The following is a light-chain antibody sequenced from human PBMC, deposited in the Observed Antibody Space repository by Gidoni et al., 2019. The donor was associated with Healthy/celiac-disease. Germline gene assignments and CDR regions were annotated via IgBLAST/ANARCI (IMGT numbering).Light chain of an antibody. Sequence: QSVLTQPPSVSGPPGQRVTISCTGSSSNIGAGYDVHWYQQLPGTAPKLLIYGNSNRPSGVPDRFSGSKSGTSASLAITGLQAEDEADYYCQSYDSSPYVVFGGGTKLTVL. CDR1: SSNIGAGYD. CDR2: GNS. CDR3: QSYDSSPYVV. V-gene: IGLV1-40*01. J-gene: IGLJ2*01.